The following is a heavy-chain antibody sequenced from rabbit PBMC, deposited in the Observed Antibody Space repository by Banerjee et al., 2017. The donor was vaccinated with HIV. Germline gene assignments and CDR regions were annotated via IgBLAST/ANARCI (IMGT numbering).Heavy chain of an antibody. CDR1: GVSFSFNSY. CDR2: IDTSSSDFT. J-gene: IGHJ6*01. Sequence: QSLEESGGDLVKPGASLTLTCTASGVSFSFNSYMCWVRQAPGKGLEWIACIDTSSSDFTYFASWANGRFTISRTSSTTVTLQMTSLTAADTATYFCVRGASGSGYYSLWGPGTLVTVS. D-gene: IGHD1-1*01. V-gene: IGHV1S40*01. CDR3: VRGASGSGYYSL.